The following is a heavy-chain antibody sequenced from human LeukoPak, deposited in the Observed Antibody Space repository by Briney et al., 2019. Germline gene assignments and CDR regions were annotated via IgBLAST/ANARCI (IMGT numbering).Heavy chain of an antibody. D-gene: IGHD3-10*01. V-gene: IGHV4-31*03. CDR3: ARDQITMVRGRRLYNWFDP. Sequence: PSETLSLTCTVSGGSISSGGYYWSWIRQHPGKGLEWIGYIYYSGSTYYNPSLKSRVTISVDTSKNQFSLKLSSVTAADTAVYYCARDQITMVRGRRLYNWFDPWGQGTLVTVSS. CDR1: GGSISSGGYY. J-gene: IGHJ5*02. CDR2: IYYSGST.